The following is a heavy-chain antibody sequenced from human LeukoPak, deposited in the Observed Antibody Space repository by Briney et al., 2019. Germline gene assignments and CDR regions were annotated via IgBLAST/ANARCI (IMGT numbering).Heavy chain of an antibody. D-gene: IGHD4-17*01. CDR2: INPNSSGT. J-gene: IGHJ4*02. CDR3: ASSEGVTTLIWTDY. Sequence: ASVKVSCKASGYTFTGYYMHWVRQAPGQGLEWMGWINPNSSGTNYAQEFQGRVTMTRDTSISTAYMELSRLRSDDTAVYYCASSEGVTTLIWTDYWGQGTLVTVSS. CDR1: GYTFTGYY. V-gene: IGHV1-2*02.